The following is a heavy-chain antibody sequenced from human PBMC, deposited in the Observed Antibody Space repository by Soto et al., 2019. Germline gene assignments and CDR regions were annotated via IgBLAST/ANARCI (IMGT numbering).Heavy chain of an antibody. V-gene: IGHV3-21*01. D-gene: IGHD5-12*01. CDR2: ISSSSSYI. CDR1: GFTFSSYS. CDR3: ARGGRGGYDYQDY. Sequence: EVQLVESGGGLVKPGGSLRLSCAASGFTFSSYSMNWVRQAPGKGLEWVSSISSSSSYIYYADSVKGRFTISRDNAKNSLYLQMNSLRAEETAGYYWARGGRGGYDYQDYWGQGTLVTVSS. J-gene: IGHJ4*02.